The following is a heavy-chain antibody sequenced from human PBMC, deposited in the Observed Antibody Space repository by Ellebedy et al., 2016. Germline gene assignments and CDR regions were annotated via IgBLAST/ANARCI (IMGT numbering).Heavy chain of an antibody. CDR3: ARAMSGSGWYE. J-gene: IGHJ4*02. Sequence: GGSLRLSCAASGFTFSIYWMSWVRQSPGKGLEWVANIKQDGSERYYVDSVKGRFTISRDNGKNSLFLQMNSLRADDTAVYYCARAMSGSGWYEWGQGTLVTVSS. D-gene: IGHD6-19*01. CDR2: IKQDGSER. CDR1: GFTFSIYW. V-gene: IGHV3-7*02.